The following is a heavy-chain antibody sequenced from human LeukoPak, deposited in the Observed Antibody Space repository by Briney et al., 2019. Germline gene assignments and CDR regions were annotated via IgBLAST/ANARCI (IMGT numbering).Heavy chain of an antibody. V-gene: IGHV4-4*09. J-gene: IGHJ6*03. D-gene: IGHD6-13*01. CDR2: IYTSGST. CDR1: GGSISSYY. Sequence: SETPSLTCTVSGGSISSYYWSWILQPPGKGLEWIGYIYTSGSTNYNPSLKSRVTISVDTSKNQFSLKLSSVTAADTAVYYCARGLAAAGPYYYYYYMDVWGKGTTVTVSS. CDR3: ARGLAAAGPYYYYYYMDV.